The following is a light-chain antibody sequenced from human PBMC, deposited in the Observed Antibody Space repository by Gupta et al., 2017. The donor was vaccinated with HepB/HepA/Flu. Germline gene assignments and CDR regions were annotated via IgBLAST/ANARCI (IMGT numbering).Light chain of an antibody. CDR1: NIGGKS. CDR2: GDG. J-gene: IGLJ2*01. V-gene: IGLV3-21*03. CDR3: QVWDSSSEHVV. Sequence: SYVLTPPPSVSVAPGMTARITCGGNNIGGKSVQWYQQKAGQAPALVVYGDGDRPSGIPERFSGSNSGNTATLTITRVEAGDEADYYCQVWDSSSEHVVFGGGTKLTVL.